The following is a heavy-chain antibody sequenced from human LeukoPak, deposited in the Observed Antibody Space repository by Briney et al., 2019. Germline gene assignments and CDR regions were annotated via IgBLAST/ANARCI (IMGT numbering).Heavy chain of an antibody. D-gene: IGHD3-10*01. CDR1: GITLSNYG. V-gene: IGHV3-23*01. CDR3: ARDSTYYYDSGSSGPHYFDN. J-gene: IGHJ4*02. CDR2: ISGSGGGT. Sequence: GGSLRLSCAVSGITLSNYGMSWVRQAPGKGLEWVAGISGSGGGTTYADSVKGRFTISRDNSKNTLYLQLNSLRAEDTAVYYCARDSTYYYDSGSSGPHYFDNWGQGTLVTVSS.